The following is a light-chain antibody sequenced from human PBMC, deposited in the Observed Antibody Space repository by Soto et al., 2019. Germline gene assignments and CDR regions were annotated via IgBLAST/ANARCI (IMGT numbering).Light chain of an antibody. CDR2: DAS. CDR1: QDIKNY. Sequence: DIQMTQSPSSLSASVGDRVTITCQASQDIKNYLTWYQQKSGKAPKLLIYDASDLETGVPSRFSGSGSGTDFTFTINSLHPEDIATYYCQQYDNLPLTFGGGTKVEIK. J-gene: IGKJ4*01. V-gene: IGKV1-33*01. CDR3: QQYDNLPLT.